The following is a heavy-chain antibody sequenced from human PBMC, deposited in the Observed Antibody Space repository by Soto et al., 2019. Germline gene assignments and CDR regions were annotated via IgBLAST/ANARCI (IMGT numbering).Heavy chain of an antibody. D-gene: IGHD6-13*01. CDR2: ISGSGGST. Sequence: GGSLRLSCAASGFTFSSYAMSWVRQAPGKGLEWVSAISGSGGSTYYADSVKGRFTISRDNSKNTLYLQMNSLRAEDTAVYYCAKTGLGYSSRPIRGRITQAEYFQHWGQGTLVTVSS. CDR3: AKTGLGYSSRPIRGRITQAEYFQH. V-gene: IGHV3-23*01. J-gene: IGHJ1*01. CDR1: GFTFSSYA.